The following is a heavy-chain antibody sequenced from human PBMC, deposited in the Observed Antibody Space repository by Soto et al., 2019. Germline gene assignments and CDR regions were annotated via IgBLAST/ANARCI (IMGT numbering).Heavy chain of an antibody. D-gene: IGHD6-13*01. V-gene: IGHV4-59*01. CDR2: IYYSGST. CDR3: ARRVSAAPPYNWFDP. J-gene: IGHJ5*02. Sequence: SETLSLTCTVSGGSISSYYWSWIRQPPGKGLEWIGYIYYSGSTNYNTSLKSQVTISVDTSKNQFSLKLSSVTAADTAVYYCARRVSAAPPYNWFDPWGQGTLVTVSS. CDR1: GGSISSYY.